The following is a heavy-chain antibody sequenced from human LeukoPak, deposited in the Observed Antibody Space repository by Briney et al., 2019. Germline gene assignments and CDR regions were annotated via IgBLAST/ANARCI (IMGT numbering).Heavy chain of an antibody. J-gene: IGHJ6*02. D-gene: IGHD3-3*01. CDR2: IIPIFGTA. CDR1: GGTFSSYA. CDR3: ATDFWSGYPPYYYYGMDV. Sequence: ASVKVSCKASGGTFSSYAISWVRQAPGQGLEWMGGIIPIFGTANYAQKFQGRVTITADESTSTAYMELSGLRSEDTAVYYCATDFWSGYPPYYYYGMDVWGQGTTVTVSS. V-gene: IGHV1-69*01.